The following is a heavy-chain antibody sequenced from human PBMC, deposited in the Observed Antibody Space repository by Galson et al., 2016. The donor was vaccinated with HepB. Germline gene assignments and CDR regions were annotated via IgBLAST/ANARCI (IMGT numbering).Heavy chain of an antibody. CDR2: ISWNSGSI. V-gene: IGHV3-9*01. CDR3: AKGRYGDTGYYYNAMEV. J-gene: IGHJ6*02. Sequence: SLRLSCAASGFTFDDYAMHWVRQGPGKGLEWVSGISWNSGSIGCADSVKGRFTISRDNAKNSLFLQMNSLRVEDTALYYCAKGRYGDTGYYYNAMEVWGQGTTVTVSS. CDR1: GFTFDDYA. D-gene: IGHD4-17*01.